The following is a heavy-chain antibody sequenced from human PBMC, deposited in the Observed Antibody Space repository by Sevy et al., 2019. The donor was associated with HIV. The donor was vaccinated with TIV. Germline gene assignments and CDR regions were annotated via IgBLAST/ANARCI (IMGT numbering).Heavy chain of an antibody. CDR3: ARLSGYSSSWSYFDY. CDR1: GFTFSSYS. Sequence: GGSLRLSCAASGFTFSSYSMNWVRQAPGKGLEWVSYISGSGSTIYYADPVKGRFTISGDNAKNSLYLQMNSLRAEDTAVYYCARLSGYSSSWSYFDYWGQGTLVTVSS. D-gene: IGHD6-13*01. V-gene: IGHV3-48*01. CDR2: ISGSGSTI. J-gene: IGHJ4*02.